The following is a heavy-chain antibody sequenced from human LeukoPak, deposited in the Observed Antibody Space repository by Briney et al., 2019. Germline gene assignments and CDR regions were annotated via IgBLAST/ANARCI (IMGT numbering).Heavy chain of an antibody. CDR3: ARYDILTGYPYYFDY. CDR1: GFTFSSYW. V-gene: IGHV3-7*01. D-gene: IGHD3-9*01. Sequence: GGSLRLSCAASGFTFSSYWMSWVRQAPGKGLEWVANIKQDGSEKYYVDSVKGRFTISRDNAKNSLYLQMNSLRAEDTAVYYCARYDILTGYPYYFDYWGQGTLVTVSS. J-gene: IGHJ4*02. CDR2: IKQDGSEK.